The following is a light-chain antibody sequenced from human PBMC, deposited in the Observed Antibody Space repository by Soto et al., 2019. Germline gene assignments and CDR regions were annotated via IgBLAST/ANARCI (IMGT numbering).Light chain of an antibody. CDR1: NSNIGRYS. J-gene: IGLJ3*02. CDR3: AAWDDNLNGPL. CDR2: SDD. Sequence: QSVLTQRPSLSGTPGQRVTISCSGSNSNIGRYSVNWYQHFPGTAPKILIYSDDERPSGVPDRFSGSKSGTSASLAISGLQSEDEAEYYCAAWDDNLNGPLFGGGTQLTVL. V-gene: IGLV1-44*01.